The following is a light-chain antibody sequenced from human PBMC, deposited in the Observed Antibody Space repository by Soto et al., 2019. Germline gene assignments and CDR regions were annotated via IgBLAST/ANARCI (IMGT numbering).Light chain of an antibody. V-gene: IGKV1-33*01. J-gene: IGKJ3*01. Sequence: DRQMTQSLCSLSASVGARVSITCQASQDIRTSLSWFQQKPGRAPKLLIYGASNLETGVPSRFRGSGSGTDFTFTISSLQPEDIATDYCQQYDNLPPFTFGPGTKVDIK. CDR3: QQYDNLPPFT. CDR1: QDIRTS. CDR2: GAS.